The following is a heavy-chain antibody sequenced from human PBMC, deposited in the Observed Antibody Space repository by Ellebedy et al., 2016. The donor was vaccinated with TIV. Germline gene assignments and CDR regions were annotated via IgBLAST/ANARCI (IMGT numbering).Heavy chain of an antibody. Sequence: ASVKVSCKPSGYTFTSYAMHWVRQAPGQRLEWMGWINAGNGNTKYSQKFQGRVTITRDTSASTAYMELSSLRSEDTAVYYCARDRSSGWFDYYYYGMDVWGQGTTVTVSS. D-gene: IGHD6-19*01. CDR1: GYTFTSYA. CDR3: ARDRSSGWFDYYYYGMDV. J-gene: IGHJ6*02. CDR2: INAGNGNT. V-gene: IGHV1-3*01.